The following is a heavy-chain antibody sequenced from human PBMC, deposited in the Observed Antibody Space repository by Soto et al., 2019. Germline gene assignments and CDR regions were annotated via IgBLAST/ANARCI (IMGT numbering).Heavy chain of an antibody. Sequence: GASVKVSCKASGGTFSSYAISWVRQAPGQGLEWMGGIIPIFGTANYAQKFQGRVTITADESTSTAYMELSSLRSEDTAVYYCASPMVRGVTYYGMDVWGQGTTVTVSS. CDR2: IIPIFGTA. CDR3: ASPMVRGVTYYGMDV. J-gene: IGHJ6*02. V-gene: IGHV1-69*13. D-gene: IGHD3-10*01. CDR1: GGTFSSYA.